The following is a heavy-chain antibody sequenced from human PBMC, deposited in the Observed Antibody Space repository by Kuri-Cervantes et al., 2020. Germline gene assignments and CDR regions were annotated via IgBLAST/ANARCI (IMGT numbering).Heavy chain of an antibody. V-gene: IGHV1-3*01. CDR1: GYTFTSYA. Sequence: ASVKVSCKASGYTFTSYAMHWVRQAPGQRLEWMGWINAGNGNTKYSQKFQGRVTITRDTSTDTAYMELSSLRSEDTAVYYCATFISSYYDFPGFDPWGQGTLVTVSS. CDR2: INAGNGNT. J-gene: IGHJ5*02. D-gene: IGHD3-3*01. CDR3: ATFISSYYDFPGFDP.